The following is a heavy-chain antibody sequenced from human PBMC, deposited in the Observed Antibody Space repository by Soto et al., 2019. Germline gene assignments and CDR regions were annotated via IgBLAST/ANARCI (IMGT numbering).Heavy chain of an antibody. Sequence: GGSLRLSCAASGFTFSSYWMSWVRQAPGKGLEWVANIKQDGSEKYYVDSVKGRFTISRDNAKNSLYLQMNSLRAEDTAVYYCARERTSDCNLFCWFDPWSQGTLVTVSS. CDR2: IKQDGSEK. D-gene: IGHD2-21*02. CDR1: GFTFSSYW. CDR3: ARERTSDCNLFCWFDP. V-gene: IGHV3-7*03. J-gene: IGHJ5*02.